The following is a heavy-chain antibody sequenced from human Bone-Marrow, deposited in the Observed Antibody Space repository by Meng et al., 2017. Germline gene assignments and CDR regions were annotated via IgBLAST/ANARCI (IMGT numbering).Heavy chain of an antibody. CDR2: IYHSGST. Sequence: QLPGSGPGLGQPSVTVSLTSAVSGGSISSSNWWSWVRQPPGKGLEWIGEIYHSGSTNYNPSLKSRVTISVDKSKNQFSLKLSSVTAADTAVYYCARDEGLDLGPDNWFDPWGQGTLVTVSS. J-gene: IGHJ5*02. V-gene: IGHV4-4*02. CDR1: GGSISSSNW. D-gene: IGHD3-16*01. CDR3: ARDEGLDLGPDNWFDP.